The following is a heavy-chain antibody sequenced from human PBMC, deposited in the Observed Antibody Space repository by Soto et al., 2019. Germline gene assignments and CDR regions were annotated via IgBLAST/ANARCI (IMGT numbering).Heavy chain of an antibody. J-gene: IGHJ4*02. V-gene: IGHV1-69*01. Sequence: QVQLVQSGAEVKKPGSSVKVSCKASGGTVSSYSINWVRQAPGQGLEWMGEIIPIFGTANYAQKFQGRVTITADESTSTAYMELSSLRSEDTAVYYFGRDGGRHSGWIDYWGQGTLLTVSS. CDR1: GGTVSSYS. CDR3: GRDGGRHSGWIDY. D-gene: IGHD1-26*01. CDR2: IIPIFGTA.